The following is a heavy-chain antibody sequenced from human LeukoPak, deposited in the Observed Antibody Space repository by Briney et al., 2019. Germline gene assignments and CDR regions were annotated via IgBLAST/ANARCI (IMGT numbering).Heavy chain of an antibody. D-gene: IGHD6-13*01. CDR2: IYYSGNT. Sequence: SETLSLTCSVSGGSISSYTYYWGWIRQPPGKGLEWIGTIYYSGNTYYNPSLKSRVTISIDTSKNQFSLKLSSVTAADTAVYYCASGYSSSWSDYWGQGTLVTVSS. V-gene: IGHV4-39*07. J-gene: IGHJ4*02. CDR1: GGSISSYTYY. CDR3: ASGYSSSWSDY.